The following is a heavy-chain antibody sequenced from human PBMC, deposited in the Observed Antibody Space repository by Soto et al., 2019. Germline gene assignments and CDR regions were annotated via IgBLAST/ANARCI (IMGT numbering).Heavy chain of an antibody. Sequence: ASVKVSCKASGYTFTSYDVNWVRQAPGQGLEWVGWMNPNSGNTGYAQRFQGRVTMTMSTSITTAYMELNSLRAEDTAVYYCARHPERIAQIGWFDPWGQGTLVTVSS. V-gene: IGHV1-8*01. D-gene: IGHD6-13*01. CDR1: GYTFTSYD. CDR2: MNPNSGNT. CDR3: ARHPERIAQIGWFDP. J-gene: IGHJ5*02.